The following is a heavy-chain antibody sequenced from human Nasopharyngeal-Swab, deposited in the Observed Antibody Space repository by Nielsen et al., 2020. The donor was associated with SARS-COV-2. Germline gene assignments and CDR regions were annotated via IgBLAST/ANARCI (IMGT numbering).Heavy chain of an antibody. V-gene: IGHV3-43*01. CDR2: ISWDGGST. CDR1: GFTFDDYT. J-gene: IGHJ6*02. D-gene: IGHD2-21*01. CDR3: AKAPYLRGLDV. Sequence: GESLKISCAASGFTFDDYTMHWVRQAPGKGLEWVSLISWDGGSTYYADSVKGRFTISRDNSKNSLYLQMNSLRVEDTALYYCAKAPYLRGLDVWGQGTTVTVSS.